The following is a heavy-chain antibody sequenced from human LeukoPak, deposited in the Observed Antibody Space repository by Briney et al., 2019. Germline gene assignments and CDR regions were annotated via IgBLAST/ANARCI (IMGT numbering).Heavy chain of an antibody. CDR1: GFTFTSYA. Sequence: PGGSLRLSCAASGFTFTSYALRWVRQAPGKRLQTVSIFTSSSDTYYADAVQGRFTISRDISKNTLYLQMNSLRADETVVYYCAKRFSQGGGRGYFFDNWGQGTPVSVSS. D-gene: IGHD3-22*01. CDR3: AKRFSQGGGRGYFFDN. CDR2: FTSSSDT. V-gene: IGHV3-23*01. J-gene: IGHJ4*02.